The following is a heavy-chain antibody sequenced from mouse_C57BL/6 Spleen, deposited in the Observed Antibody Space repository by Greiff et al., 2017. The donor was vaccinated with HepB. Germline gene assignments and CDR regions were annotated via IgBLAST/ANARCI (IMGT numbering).Heavy chain of an antibody. Sequence: EVQLQQSGPELVKPGASVKISCKASGYTFTDYYMNWVKQSHGKSLEWIGDINPNNGGTSYNQKFKGKATLTVDESSSTAYMELRSLTSEDSAVYYCAREDSNYGYWGQGTTLTVSS. CDR3: AREDSNYGY. CDR2: INPNNGGT. V-gene: IGHV1-26*01. D-gene: IGHD2-5*01. J-gene: IGHJ2*01. CDR1: GYTFTDYY.